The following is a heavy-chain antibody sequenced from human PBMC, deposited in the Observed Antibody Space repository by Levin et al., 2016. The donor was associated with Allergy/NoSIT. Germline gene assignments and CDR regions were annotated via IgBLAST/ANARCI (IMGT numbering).Heavy chain of an antibody. CDR1: GFTFSTYA. V-gene: IGHV3-64*01. CDR2: ISSNGGST. CDR3: VKGPYEYSSSWFEFDY. D-gene: IGHD6-13*01. J-gene: IGHJ4*02. Sequence: GGSLRLSCAASGFTFSTYAMHWVRQAPGKGLEYVSAISSNGGSTYYANSVKGRFTISRDNSKNTLYLQMSSLRAEDTAVYYCVKGPYEYSSSWFEFDYWGQGTLVTVSS.